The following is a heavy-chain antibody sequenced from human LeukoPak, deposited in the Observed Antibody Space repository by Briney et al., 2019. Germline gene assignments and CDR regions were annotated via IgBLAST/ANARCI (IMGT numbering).Heavy chain of an antibody. CDR3: ARRSQRGGSSVKNFDY. J-gene: IGHJ4*02. V-gene: IGHV4-39*01. D-gene: IGHD3-10*01. CDR2: IYYSGST. CDR1: GGSISSSSYY. Sequence: SETLSLTCTVSGGSISSSSYYWGWIRQPPGKGLEWIGSIYYSGSTYYNPSLKSRVTISVDTSKNQFSLKLSSVTAADTAVYYCARRSQRGGSSVKNFDYWGQGTLVTVSS.